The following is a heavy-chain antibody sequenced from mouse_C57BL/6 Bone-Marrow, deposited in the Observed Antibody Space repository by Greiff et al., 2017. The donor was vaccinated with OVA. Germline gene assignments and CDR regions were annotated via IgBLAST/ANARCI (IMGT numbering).Heavy chain of an antibody. CDR2: IHPSDSDN. CDR1: GYTFTSYW. Sequence: VQLQQPGAELVKPGASVKVSCKASGYTFTSYWMHWVKQRPGQGLEWIGRIHPSDSDNNYNQKFKGKATLTVDKSSSTAYMQLSSLTSEDSAVYYCATPPIYYGYDGGFAYWGQGTLVTVSA. V-gene: IGHV1-74*01. D-gene: IGHD2-2*01. CDR3: ATPPIYYGYDGGFAY. J-gene: IGHJ3*01.